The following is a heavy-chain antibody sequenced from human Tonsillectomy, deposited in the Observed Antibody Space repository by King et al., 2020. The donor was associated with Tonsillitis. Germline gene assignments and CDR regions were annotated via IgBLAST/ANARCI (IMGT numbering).Heavy chain of an antibody. D-gene: IGHD3/OR15-3a*01. V-gene: IGHV4-34*01. CDR1: DGSFSGYY. Sequence: HVQLQQWGAGLLKPSETLSLTCAVYDGSFSGYYWGWIRQPPGKGLEWIGEISHSGSTNYNPSLKNRVTISIDTSKSQFSLKLSSVTAADTAVYYCARGKSDFWTGYPDYFDYWGQGTPVTVSS. J-gene: IGHJ4*02. CDR2: ISHSGST. CDR3: ARGKSDFWTGYPDYFDY.